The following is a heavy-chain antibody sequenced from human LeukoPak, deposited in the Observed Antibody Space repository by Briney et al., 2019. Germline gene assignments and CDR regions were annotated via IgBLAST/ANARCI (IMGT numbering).Heavy chain of an antibody. CDR3: AKEAWTVLPEGYNWFDP. CDR1: GLTFSSYA. CDR2: ISGSGGST. V-gene: IGHV3-23*01. J-gene: IGHJ5*02. Sequence: GGSLRLSCAASGLTFSSYAMSWVRQAPGKGLEWVSAISGSGGSTYYADSVKGRFTISRDNSKNTLYLQMSSLRAEDTAVYYCAKEAWTVLPEGYNWFDPWGQGTLVTVSS. D-gene: IGHD3-10*01.